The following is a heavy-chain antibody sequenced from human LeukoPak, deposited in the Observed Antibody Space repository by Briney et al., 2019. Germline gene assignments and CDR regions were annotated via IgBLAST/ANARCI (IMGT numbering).Heavy chain of an antibody. D-gene: IGHD2-15*01. CDR3: ARGCSGGSCYEPKFDP. CDR1: GFTFSRYS. J-gene: IGHJ5*02. Sequence: PGGSLRLSCAASGFTFSRYSMNWVRQAPGKGLEWVSCISSSSSYIYYANSVKGRFTISRDNAKNSLYLQMNSLRAEDTAVYYCARGCSGGSCYEPKFDPWGQGTLVTVSS. CDR2: ISSSSSYI. V-gene: IGHV3-21*01.